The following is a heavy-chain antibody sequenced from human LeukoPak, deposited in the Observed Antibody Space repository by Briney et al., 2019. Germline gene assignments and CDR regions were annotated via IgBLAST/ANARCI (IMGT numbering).Heavy chain of an antibody. V-gene: IGHV4-4*02. CDR2: IYHSGSP. J-gene: IGHJ4*02. CDR3: ARVNINNWHSCDY. CDR1: GGSISSNNW. Sequence: SETLSLTCAVSGGSISSNNWWGWVRQPPGKGLEWIGEIYHSGSPNYNPSLKSRVTISVDKSRNHFSLNLSSVTAAVTAVYYCARVNINNWHSCDYWGQGTLVTVSS. D-gene: IGHD1-1*01.